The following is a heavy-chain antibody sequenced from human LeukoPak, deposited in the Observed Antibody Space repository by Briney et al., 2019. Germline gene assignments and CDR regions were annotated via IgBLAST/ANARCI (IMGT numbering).Heavy chain of an antibody. CDR1: GFTFSSYG. CDR2: IRYDGSNK. CDR3: AKVAGELLYYYYYHMDV. J-gene: IGHJ6*03. D-gene: IGHD1-26*01. V-gene: IGHV3-30*02. Sequence: GGSLRLSCAASGFTFSSYGMHWVRQAPGKGLEWVAFIRYDGSNKYYADSVKGRFTISRDNSKNTLYLQMNSLRAEDTAVYYCAKVAGELLYYYYYHMDVWGKGTTVTVSS.